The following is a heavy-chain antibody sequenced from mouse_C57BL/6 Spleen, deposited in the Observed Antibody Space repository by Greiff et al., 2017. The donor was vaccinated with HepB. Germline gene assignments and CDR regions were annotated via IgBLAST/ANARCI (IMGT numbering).Heavy chain of an antibody. CDR2: SRNKANDYTT. J-gene: IGHJ1*03. V-gene: IGHV7-1*01. Sequence: EVKLVESGGGLVQSGRSLRLSCATSGFTFSDFYMEWVRQAPGKGLEWIAASRNKANDYTTEYSASVKGRFIVSRDTSQSILYLQMNALRAEDTAIYYCARALNWAYWYFDVWGTGTTVTVSS. D-gene: IGHD4-1*02. CDR1: GFTFSDFY. CDR3: ARALNWAYWYFDV.